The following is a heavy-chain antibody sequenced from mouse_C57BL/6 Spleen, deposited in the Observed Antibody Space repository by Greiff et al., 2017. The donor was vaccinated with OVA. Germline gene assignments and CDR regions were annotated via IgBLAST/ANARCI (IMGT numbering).Heavy chain of an antibody. CDR3: ARLYYYGYLDY. CDR2: ISSGSSTI. CDR1: GFTFSDYG. D-gene: IGHD1-1*01. Sequence: EVKVVESGGGLVKPGGSLKLSCAASGFTFSDYGMHWVRQAPEKGLEWVAYISSGSSTIYYADTVKGRFTISRDNAKNTLFLQVTSLRSEDTAMYYCARLYYYGYLDYWGQGTTLTVSS. J-gene: IGHJ2*01. V-gene: IGHV5-17*01.